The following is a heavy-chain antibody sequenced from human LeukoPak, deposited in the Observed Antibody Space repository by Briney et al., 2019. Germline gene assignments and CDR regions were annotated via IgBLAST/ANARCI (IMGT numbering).Heavy chain of an antibody. V-gene: IGHV4-59*11. Sequence: SETLPLTCAVSGDSFSRHYWTWIRQPPGRGLEWIGYISYIGTTNYNPSLKSRVTISIDTSKNQFSLKLSSVTTADTAVYYCARDLVTVTKGFDIWGLGTMVSVSS. CDR3: ARDLVTVTKGFDI. D-gene: IGHD4-17*01. CDR1: GDSFSRHY. J-gene: IGHJ3*02. CDR2: ISYIGTT.